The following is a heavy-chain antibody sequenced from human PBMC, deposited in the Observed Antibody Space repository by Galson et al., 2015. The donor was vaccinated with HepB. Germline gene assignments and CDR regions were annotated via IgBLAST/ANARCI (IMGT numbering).Heavy chain of an antibody. CDR2: LSWNGGNI. Sequence: SLRLSCAASGFTFDDYAMHWVRQAPGKGLEWVSGLSWNGGNIGYADSVKGRFTISRDNAKNSLYLQMNSLRPEDTAFYFCTRGNPGYTYGGLPQGLWGQGTQVTVSS. V-gene: IGHV3-9*01. D-gene: IGHD5-18*01. J-gene: IGHJ4*02. CDR3: TRGNPGYTYGGLPQGL. CDR1: GFTFDDYA.